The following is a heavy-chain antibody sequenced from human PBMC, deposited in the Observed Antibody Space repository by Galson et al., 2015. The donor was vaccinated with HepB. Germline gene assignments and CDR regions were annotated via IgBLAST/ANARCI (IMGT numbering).Heavy chain of an antibody. D-gene: IGHD4-11*01. J-gene: IGHJ6*02. CDR2: IIPILGIA. Sequence: SVKVSCKASGGTFSSYAISWVRQAPGQGLEWMGRIIPILGIANYAQKFQGRVTITADKSTSTAYMELSSLRSEDTAVYYCARGRGTWYSNYDGYYYYGMDVWGQGTTVTVSS. CDR3: ARGRGTWYSNYDGYYYYGMDV. V-gene: IGHV1-69*04. CDR1: GGTFSSYA.